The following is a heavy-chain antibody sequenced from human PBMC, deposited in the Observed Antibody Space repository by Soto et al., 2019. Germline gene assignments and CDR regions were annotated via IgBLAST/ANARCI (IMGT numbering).Heavy chain of an antibody. D-gene: IGHD2-21*02. J-gene: IGHJ4*02. CDR1: GGSISSSSYY. V-gene: IGHV4-39*01. CDR3: ARRVEACGGDCYTRDY. CDR2: IYYSGST. Sequence: SETLSLTCTVSGGSISSSSYYWGWIRQPPGKGLEWIGSIYYSGSTYYNPSLKSRVTISVDTSKNQFSLKLSSVTAADTAVYYCARRVEACGGDCYTRDYWGQGTLVTAPQ.